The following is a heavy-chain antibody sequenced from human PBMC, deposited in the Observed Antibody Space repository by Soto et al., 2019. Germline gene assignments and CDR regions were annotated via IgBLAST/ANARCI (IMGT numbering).Heavy chain of an antibody. D-gene: IGHD2-2*02. CDR1: GFTFSSYS. J-gene: IGHJ4*02. CDR3: ARGYTIRLAPDDY. CDR2: ISSSSSYI. V-gene: IGHV3-21*01. Sequence: GGSLRLSCAASGFTFSSYSMNWVRQAPGKGLEWVSSISSSSSYIYYADSVKGRFTISRDNAKNSLYLQMNSLRAEDTAVYYCARGYTIRLAPDDYWGQGTLVTVSS.